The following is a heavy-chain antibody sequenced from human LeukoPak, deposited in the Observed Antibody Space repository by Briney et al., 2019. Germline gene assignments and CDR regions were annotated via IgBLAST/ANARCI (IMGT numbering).Heavy chain of an antibody. J-gene: IGHJ4*02. CDR2: ISYDGSNK. CDR1: GFTFSSYA. V-gene: IGHV3-30-3*01. D-gene: IGHD2-21*02. CDR3: ARASHIVVVTGAPDFDY. Sequence: GGSLRLSCAASGFTFSSYAMHWVRQAPGKGLEWVAVISYDGSNKYYADSVKGRFTISRDNSKNTLYLQMNSLRAEDTAVYYCARASHIVVVTGAPDFDYWGQGTLVTVSS.